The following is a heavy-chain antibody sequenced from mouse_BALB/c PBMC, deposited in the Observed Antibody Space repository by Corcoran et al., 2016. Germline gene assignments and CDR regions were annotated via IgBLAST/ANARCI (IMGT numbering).Heavy chain of an antibody. J-gene: IGHJ2*01. CDR3: DPNWDVTNY. V-gene: IGHV14-3*02. Sequence: EVQLQQPGAELVKPGASVKLSCTASGLNIKDTYIHWVKQRSEQCLEWIGRIDPANGNTKYDPKFHGNATITADTSSNTAYLQLSSLTSEDTSVYYCDPNWDVTNYCGQGTTLTVSA. D-gene: IGHD4-1*01. CDR1: GLNIKDTY. CDR2: IDPANGNT.